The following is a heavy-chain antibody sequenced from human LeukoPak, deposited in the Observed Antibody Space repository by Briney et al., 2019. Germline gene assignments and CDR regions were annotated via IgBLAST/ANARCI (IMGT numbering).Heavy chain of an antibody. D-gene: IGHD3-3*01. V-gene: IGHV4-39*01. CDR2: IYYSGST. Sequence: SETLSLTCTVSGDPISRSTSYSGWIRQPPGKGLEGIGNIYYSGSTSYNPPLKSRVTLSVDKSKNQFSLRLTSVTAADTAVYYCARRPSGFDMWGQGTMVTVSS. CDR1: GDPISRSTSY. J-gene: IGHJ3*02. CDR3: ARRPSGFDM.